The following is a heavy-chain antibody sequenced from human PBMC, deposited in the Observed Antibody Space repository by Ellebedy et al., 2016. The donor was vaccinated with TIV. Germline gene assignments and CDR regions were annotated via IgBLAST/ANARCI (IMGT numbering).Heavy chain of an antibody. D-gene: IGHD2-21*01. Sequence: GESLKISCEASGIIVSDYYMNWVRHAPGKGLEWVSVLYPDAKTNYTDSVNGRFIVSRDSSKNTLYLQMNSLTAEDTAVYYCAGDPGGGGDFGDNWFDPWGQGTLVTVSS. V-gene: IGHV3-66*01. J-gene: IGHJ5*02. CDR1: GIIVSDYY. CDR2: LYPDAKT. CDR3: AGDPGGGGDFGDNWFDP.